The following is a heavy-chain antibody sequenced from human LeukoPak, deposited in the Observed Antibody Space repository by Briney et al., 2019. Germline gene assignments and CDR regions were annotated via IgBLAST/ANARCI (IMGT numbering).Heavy chain of an antibody. J-gene: IGHJ4*02. CDR3: AKGGIQLWLGY. Sequence: GGSLRLSCAASGFTVSSNYMSWVRQAPGKGLEWVSAISGSGGSTYYADSVKGRFTISRDNSKNTLYLQMNSLRAEDTAVYYCAKGGIQLWLGYWGQGTLVTVSS. CDR1: GFTVSSNY. CDR2: ISGSGGST. V-gene: IGHV3-23*01. D-gene: IGHD5-18*01.